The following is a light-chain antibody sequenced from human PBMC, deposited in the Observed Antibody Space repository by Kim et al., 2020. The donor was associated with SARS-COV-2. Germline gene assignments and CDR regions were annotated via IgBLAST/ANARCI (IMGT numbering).Light chain of an antibody. CDR3: KQYGSSPLT. Sequence: APGERATLSCRARQSVSSSYLAWYQQKPGQAPRLLIYGASSRATGIPDRFSGSGSGTDFTLTISRLEPEDFAVYYCKQYGSSPLTFGGGTKVDIK. CDR2: GAS. CDR1: QSVSSSY. V-gene: IGKV3-20*01. J-gene: IGKJ4*01.